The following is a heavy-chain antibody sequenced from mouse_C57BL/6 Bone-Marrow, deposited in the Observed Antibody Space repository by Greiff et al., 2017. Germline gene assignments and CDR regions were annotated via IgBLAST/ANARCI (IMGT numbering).Heavy chain of an antibody. CDR2: IDPSVSYT. Sequence: QVQLQQPGAELVMPGASVKLSCKASGYTFTSYWMHWVKQRPGQGLEWIGEIDPSVSYTNYNQKFKGKSTLTVDNSYSTVYMQLSSLTSGDSAVYYCAREVYYGYFFDYWGQGTTLTVSA. J-gene: IGHJ2*01. V-gene: IGHV1-69*01. CDR1: GYTFTSYW. CDR3: AREVYYGYFFDY. D-gene: IGHD2-2*01.